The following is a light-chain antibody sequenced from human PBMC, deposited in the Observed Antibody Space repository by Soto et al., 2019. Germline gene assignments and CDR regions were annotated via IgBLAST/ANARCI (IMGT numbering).Light chain of an antibody. Sequence: QSALTQPASVSGSPGQSITISCTGTTSDIGDYNFVSWYQQHPGKAPKVLIYEVSNRPSGISNRFSGSKSGNTASLTISGLQAEDDSHYSCCSFTSRNTYVFGTGTKLTVL. CDR2: EVS. V-gene: IGLV2-14*01. CDR1: TSDIGDYNF. CDR3: CSFTSRNTYV. J-gene: IGLJ1*01.